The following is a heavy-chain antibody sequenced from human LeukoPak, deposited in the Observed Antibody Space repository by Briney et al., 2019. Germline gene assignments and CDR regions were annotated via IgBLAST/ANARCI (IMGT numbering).Heavy chain of an antibody. D-gene: IGHD3-22*01. V-gene: IGHV1-18*01. CDR3: ARVGSDYYDSSGYYPLDY. CDR1: GYTFTSYG. J-gene: IGHJ4*02. Sequence: ASVTVSCTASGYTFTSYGISWVRQAPGQGLEWMGWISAYNGNTNYAQKLQGRVTMTTDTSTSTAYMELRSLRSDDTAVYYCARVGSDYYDSSGYYPLDYWGQGTLVTVSS. CDR2: ISAYNGNT.